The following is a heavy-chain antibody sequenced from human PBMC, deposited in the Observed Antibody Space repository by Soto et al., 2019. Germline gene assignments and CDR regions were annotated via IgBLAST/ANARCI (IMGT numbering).Heavy chain of an antibody. Sequence: QVQLQESGPGLVKPSQTLSLTCTVSGASISSNTNYWSWIRQPPGEGLEWIGFISYSGTTSYSPSLKSRVAISLDTSKNQFSLTLSSVTATDTAVYYCARGRGYSYGLDPWGQGALVTVSS. CDR2: ISYSGTT. D-gene: IGHD5-18*01. CDR3: ARGRGYSYGLDP. CDR1: GASISSNTNY. J-gene: IGHJ5*02. V-gene: IGHV4-30-4*01.